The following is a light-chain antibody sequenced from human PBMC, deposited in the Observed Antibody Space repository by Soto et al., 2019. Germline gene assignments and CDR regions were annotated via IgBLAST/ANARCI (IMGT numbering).Light chain of an antibody. CDR2: SAS. CDR3: QKYDRAPRT. J-gene: IGKJ1*01. CDR1: QSISSW. Sequence: IQMTQSPSAVSASVGDRVTITCRASQSISSWLAWYQQKPGKVPVLLIYSASTLKSGVPSRFSGRGAGTDFTLTISSLQPEDFATYYCQKYDRAPRTFGQGAKVDI. V-gene: IGKV1-27*01.